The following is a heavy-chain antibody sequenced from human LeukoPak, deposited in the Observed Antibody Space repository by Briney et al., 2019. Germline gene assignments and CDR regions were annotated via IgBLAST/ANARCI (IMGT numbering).Heavy chain of an antibody. V-gene: IGHV1-46*01. CDR2: INPSGGST. D-gene: IGHD3-22*01. Sequence: ASVKVSCKASGYTFTSYYMHWVRQAPGQGLEWMGIINPSGGSTSYAQKFQGRVTMTRDTSTSTVYMELSSLRSEDTAVYYCAREVRDYYDSSGYSEGYSDYWGQGTLVTVSS. CDR1: GYTFTSYY. J-gene: IGHJ4*02. CDR3: AREVRDYYDSSGYSEGYSDY.